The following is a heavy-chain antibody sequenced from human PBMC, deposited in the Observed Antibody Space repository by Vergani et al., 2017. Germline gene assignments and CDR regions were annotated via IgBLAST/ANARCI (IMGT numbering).Heavy chain of an antibody. CDR1: GFTFSSYS. CDR2: ISSSSSTI. CDR3: AMDQDRIVGTQWDAFDI. D-gene: IGHD1-26*01. V-gene: IGHV3-48*02. Sequence: EVQLVESGGGLVQPGGSLRLSCAASGFTFSSYSMNWVRQAPGKGLEWVSYISSSSSTIYYADSVKGRFTISRDNAKNSLYLQMNSLRDEDTAVYYCAMDQDRIVGTQWDAFDIWGQGTMVTVSS. J-gene: IGHJ3*02.